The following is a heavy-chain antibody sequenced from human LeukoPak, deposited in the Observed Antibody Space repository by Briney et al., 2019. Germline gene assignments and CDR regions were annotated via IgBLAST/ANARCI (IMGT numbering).Heavy chain of an antibody. D-gene: IGHD6-13*01. CDR2: IYYGGST. Sequence: SETLSLTCTVSGGSTSSYYWSWIRQPPGKGLEWIGYIYYGGSTNYNPSLKSRVTISVDTSKNQFSLKLSSVTAADTAVYYCARHAEAAAGTDDAFDIWGQGTMVTVSS. CDR3: ARHAEAAAGTDDAFDI. CDR1: GGSTSSYY. V-gene: IGHV4-59*08. J-gene: IGHJ3*02.